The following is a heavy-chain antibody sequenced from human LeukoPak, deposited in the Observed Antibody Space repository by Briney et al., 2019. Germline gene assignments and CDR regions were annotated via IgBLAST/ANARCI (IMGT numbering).Heavy chain of an antibody. V-gene: IGHV3-30-3*01. J-gene: IGHJ6*02. D-gene: IGHD6-25*01. CDR1: GFTFSTYP. CDR3: ARVSGVYYYNYGMDV. Sequence: GGSLRLSCAASGFTFSTYPMHWVRQTPGKGLEWVAVISYDGSNKYYADSVKGRFTVSRDNSKNTLYLQMNSLRTEDTAVYYCARVSGVYYYNYGMDVWGQGTTVTVSS. CDR2: ISYDGSNK.